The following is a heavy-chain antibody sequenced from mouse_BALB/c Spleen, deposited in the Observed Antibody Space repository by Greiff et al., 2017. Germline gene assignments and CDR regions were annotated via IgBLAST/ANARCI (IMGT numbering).Heavy chain of an antibody. CDR2: ISNGGGST. J-gene: IGHJ4*01. CDR1: GFTFSSYT. Sequence: EVNVVASGGGLVQLGGSLKLSCAASGFTFSSYTLSWVRQTPEKRLEWVAYISNGGGSTYYPDTVKGRFTISRDNAKNTLYLQTSSLKSEDTAMYYCARHYYGSGAMDYWGQGTSVTVSS. D-gene: IGHD1-1*01. CDR3: ARHYYGSGAMDY. V-gene: IGHV5-12-2*01.